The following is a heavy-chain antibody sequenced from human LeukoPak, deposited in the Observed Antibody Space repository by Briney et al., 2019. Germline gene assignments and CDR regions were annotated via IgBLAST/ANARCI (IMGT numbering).Heavy chain of an antibody. CDR1: GGSVTSTNW. CDR3: AREGGFYRPLDY. D-gene: IGHD3-3*01. V-gene: IGHV4-4*02. J-gene: IGHJ4*02. CDR2: VHLDGRT. Sequence: SETLSLTCAVSGGSVTSTNWWTWVRQPPGKGLEWIGEVHLDGRTNYNPSLTDRLTLSVDLYENHISLKLTSVTAADTAVYYCAREGGFYRPLDYLGQGTLVTVSS.